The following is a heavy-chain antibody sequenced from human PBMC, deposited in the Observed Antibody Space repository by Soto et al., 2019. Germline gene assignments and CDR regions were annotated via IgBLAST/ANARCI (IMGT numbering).Heavy chain of an antibody. Sequence: SGGSLRLSCAASGFTFSSYGMHWVRQAPGKGLEWVAVIWYDGSNKYYADSVKGRFTISRDNSKNTLYLQMNSLRAEDTAVYYCARGSYCSSTSCFDYYYGMDVWGQGTTVTVSS. CDR1: GFTFSSYG. CDR3: ARGSYCSSTSCFDYYYGMDV. D-gene: IGHD2-2*01. CDR2: IWYDGSNK. J-gene: IGHJ6*02. V-gene: IGHV3-33*01.